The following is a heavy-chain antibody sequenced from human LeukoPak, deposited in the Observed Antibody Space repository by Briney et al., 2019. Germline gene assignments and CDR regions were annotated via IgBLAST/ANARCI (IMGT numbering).Heavy chain of an antibody. CDR3: ARGWYSSGWYYFDY. D-gene: IGHD6-19*01. CDR1: GYTFTSYD. Sequence: ASVKASCKASGYTFTSYDINWVRQATGQGLEWMGWMNPNSGNTGYAQKFQGRVTMTRNTSISTAYMELSSLRSEDTAVYYCARGWYSSGWYYFDYWGQGTLVTVSS. CDR2: MNPNSGNT. V-gene: IGHV1-8*01. J-gene: IGHJ4*02.